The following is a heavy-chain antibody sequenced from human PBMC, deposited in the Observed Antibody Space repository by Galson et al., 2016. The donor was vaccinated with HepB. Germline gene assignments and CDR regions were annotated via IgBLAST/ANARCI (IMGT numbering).Heavy chain of an antibody. D-gene: IGHD3-16*01. CDR1: GFGVSSNY. V-gene: IGHV3-53*01. Sequence: SLRLSCAAPGFGVSSNYMSWVRQAPGKGLEWLSVLYSGGTTFYAGSVRGRFTISRDNSQNTLYLQMNSLRAEDTAVYFCARGGKWQLGSLYFDSWGQGTLVTVSS. CDR2: LYSGGTT. J-gene: IGHJ4*02. CDR3: ARGGKWQLGSLYFDS.